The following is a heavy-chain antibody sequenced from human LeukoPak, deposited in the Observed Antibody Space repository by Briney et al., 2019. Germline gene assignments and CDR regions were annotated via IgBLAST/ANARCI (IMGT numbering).Heavy chain of an antibody. J-gene: IGHJ6*03. CDR3: ARGSEYCSSISCHLCPGCYYYYYMDV. CDR1: GGTFSSYA. V-gene: IGHV1-2*02. CDR2: INPNSGGT. D-gene: IGHD2-2*01. Sequence: ASVKVSCKASGGTFSSYAISWLRQAPVQGLEWMGWINPNSGGTNYAQKFQGRVTMTRDTPISTAYMELSRLRSDDTAVYYCARGSEYCSSISCHLCPGCYYYYYMDVWGKGTTVTVSS.